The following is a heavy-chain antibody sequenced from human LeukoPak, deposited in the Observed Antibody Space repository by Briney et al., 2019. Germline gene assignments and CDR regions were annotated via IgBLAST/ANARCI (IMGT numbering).Heavy chain of an antibody. CDR1: GFTFSSYS. V-gene: IGHV3-21*01. D-gene: IGHD3-22*01. CDR3: ARDFYHDSSGSSFDY. CDR2: ISSSSSYI. J-gene: IGHJ4*02. Sequence: GGSLGLSCAASGFTFSSYSMNWVRQAPGKGLEWVSSISSSSSYIYYADSVKGRFTISRDNAKNSLYLQMNSLRAEDTAVYYCARDFYHDSSGSSFDYWGQGTLVTVSS.